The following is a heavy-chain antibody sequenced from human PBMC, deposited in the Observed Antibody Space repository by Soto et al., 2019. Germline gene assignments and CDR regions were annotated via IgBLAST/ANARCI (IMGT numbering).Heavy chain of an antibody. Sequence: QITLKESGPTLVNPTQTLTLTCTFSGFSLSSNGVGVGWIRQPPGKALEWLALIYWDDDKRYSPSLKSRLTITKDTSKKQVVLTLTKLDTVDTATYYCARGGWTTYYSPFFDYWGQGTLVTVSS. CDR2: IYWDDDK. J-gene: IGHJ4*02. CDR3: ARGGWTTYYSPFFDY. D-gene: IGHD3-10*01. CDR1: GFSLSSNGVG. V-gene: IGHV2-5*02.